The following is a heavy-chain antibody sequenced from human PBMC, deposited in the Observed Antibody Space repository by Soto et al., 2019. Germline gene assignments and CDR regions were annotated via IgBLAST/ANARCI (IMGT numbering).Heavy chain of an antibody. CDR3: AKDLLSVDSSYRYYYYYMDV. Sequence: PGGSLRLSCAASGFTFSSYVMHWVRQAPGKGLEWVSVISYDGSNKYYADSVKGRFTISRDNSKNTLYLQMNSLRAEDTAVYYCAKDLLSVDSSYRYYYYYMDVWGKGTTVTVSS. CDR2: ISYDGSNK. D-gene: IGHD4-4*01. CDR1: GFTFSSYV. J-gene: IGHJ6*03. V-gene: IGHV3-30*18.